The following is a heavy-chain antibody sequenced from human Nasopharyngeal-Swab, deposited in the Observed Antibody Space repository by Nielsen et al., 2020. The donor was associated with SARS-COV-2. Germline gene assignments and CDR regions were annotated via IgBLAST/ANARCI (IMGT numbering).Heavy chain of an antibody. CDR2: IIPIFGTA. D-gene: IGHD3-10*01. Sequence: WVRQALGQGLEWMGGIIPIFGTANYAQKFQGRVTITADESTSTAYMELSSLRSEDTAVYYCARGGITMVRGVIINYYYYYMDVWGKGTTVTVSS. J-gene: IGHJ6*03. V-gene: IGHV1-69*01. CDR3: ARGGITMVRGVIINYYYYYMDV.